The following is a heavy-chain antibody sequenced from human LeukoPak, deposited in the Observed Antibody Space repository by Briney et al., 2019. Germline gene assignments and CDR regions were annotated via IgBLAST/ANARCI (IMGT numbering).Heavy chain of an antibody. CDR1: GGTFSSYA. J-gene: IGHJ4*02. CDR2: IIPIFGTA. Sequence: SVKVSCKASGGTFSSYAISWVRQAPGQGLEWMGWIIPIFGTANYAQKFQGRVTITADESTSTAYMELSSLRSEDTAVYYCARDVGGSTFDYWGQGTLSPSPQ. D-gene: IGHD4-23*01. V-gene: IGHV1-69*13. CDR3: ARDVGGSTFDY.